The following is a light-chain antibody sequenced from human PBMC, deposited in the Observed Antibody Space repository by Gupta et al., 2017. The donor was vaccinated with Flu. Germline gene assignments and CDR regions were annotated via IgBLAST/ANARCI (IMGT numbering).Light chain of an antibody. J-gene: IGLJ3*02. CDR3: CSYADTSYV. CDR2: DVT. Sequence: QSALTQPRSVSGSPGQSVTISCTGTSSDVGGYNYVSWYQHHPGKAPKLMIYDVTKRPSGVPDRFSGSKSGNTASLTISGLQAEDEADYYCCSYADTSYVFGGGTKLTVL. CDR1: SSDVGGYNY. V-gene: IGLV2-11*01.